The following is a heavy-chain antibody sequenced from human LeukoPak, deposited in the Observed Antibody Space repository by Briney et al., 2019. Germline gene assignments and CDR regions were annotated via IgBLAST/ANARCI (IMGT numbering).Heavy chain of an antibody. V-gene: IGHV3-74*01. CDR3: ASAVGGSPDY. CDR2: INSDGSST. Sequence: PGGSVRLSCAASGFTFSRYWMHWVRQAPGKGLVWVSRINSDGSSTSYADSVKGRFTISRDNAKNTLFLQMNSLRAEDTAVYYCASAVGGSPDYWGQGTLVTVSS. D-gene: IGHD6-19*01. CDR1: GFTFSRYW. J-gene: IGHJ4*02.